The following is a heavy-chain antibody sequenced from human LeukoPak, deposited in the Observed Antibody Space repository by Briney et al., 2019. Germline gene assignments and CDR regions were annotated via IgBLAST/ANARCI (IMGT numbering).Heavy chain of an antibody. CDR1: GGSISSTSCY. Sequence: PSETLSLTCTVSGGSISSTSCYWGWIRQPPGKGLEWIGSIYYSGSTYYNPSLKSRVTISVDTSKNQFSLNLSSVTAADTAVYYCARRMTSQLWFIDWGQGTLVTVSS. J-gene: IGHJ4*02. D-gene: IGHD5-18*01. CDR2: IYYSGST. CDR3: ARRMTSQLWFID. V-gene: IGHV4-39*07.